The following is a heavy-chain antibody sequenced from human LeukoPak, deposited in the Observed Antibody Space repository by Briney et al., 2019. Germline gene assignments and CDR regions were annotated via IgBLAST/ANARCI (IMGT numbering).Heavy chain of an antibody. V-gene: IGHV1-69*13. D-gene: IGHD3-16*01. CDR2: ITPIFGTA. Sequence: ASVKVSCKASGGTFSSYAISWVRQAPGQGLEWMGGITPIFGTANYAQKFQGRVTITADESTSTAYMELSSLRSEDTAVYYCAVAWRLGEFWFDPWGQGTLVTVSS. CDR3: AVAWRLGEFWFDP. J-gene: IGHJ5*02. CDR1: GGTFSSYA.